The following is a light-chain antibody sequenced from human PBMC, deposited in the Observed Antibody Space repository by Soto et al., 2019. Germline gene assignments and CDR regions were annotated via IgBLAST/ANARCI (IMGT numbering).Light chain of an antibody. CDR2: KAS. V-gene: IGKV1-5*03. CDR1: QSISVW. J-gene: IGKJ4*01. CDR3: QKVDSYPLT. Sequence: DIQMTQSPSTLSASVGDRVTITCRASQSISVWLAWYQQKAGKAPNLLIYKASRLESGVPSRFSGSGSETEFTLTISGLQPGDSATYYCQKVDSYPLTFGGGTTV.